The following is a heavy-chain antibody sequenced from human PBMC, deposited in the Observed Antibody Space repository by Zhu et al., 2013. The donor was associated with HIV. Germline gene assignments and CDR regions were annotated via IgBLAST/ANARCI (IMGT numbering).Heavy chain of an antibody. CDR2: ISAENGNT. CDR3: ARDLLNYQWGTFTSGY. D-gene: IGHD1-1*01. V-gene: IGHV1-18*01. CDR1: GYPFSSFG. Sequence: QVELVQSGGEVKKPGASVKVSCQASGYPFSSFGITWVRQAPGQGLDWMGWISAENGNTKYAHKFQDRVIMTRDTSTSTVYMELRSLRSDDTAMYYCARDLLNYQWGTFTSGYWGQGTLVTVSS. J-gene: IGHJ4*02.